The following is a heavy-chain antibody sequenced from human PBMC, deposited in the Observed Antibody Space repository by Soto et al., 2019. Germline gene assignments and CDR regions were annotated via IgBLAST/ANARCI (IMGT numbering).Heavy chain of an antibody. CDR1: GGSISSNY. CDR3: ARYRREAVAGYTLDN. D-gene: IGHD6-13*01. V-gene: IGHV4-59*01. Sequence: LSLTCTVSGGSISSNYWTWIRQPPGKGLEWIGYVYNSGSTNYNPSLKSRVTISEDTSKSQFSLKVNSMTAADTAVYYCARYRREAVAGYTLDNWGQGILVTSPQ. CDR2: VYNSGST. J-gene: IGHJ4*02.